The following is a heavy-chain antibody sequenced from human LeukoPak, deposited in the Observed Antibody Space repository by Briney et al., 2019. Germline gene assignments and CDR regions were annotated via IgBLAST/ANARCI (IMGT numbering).Heavy chain of an antibody. V-gene: IGHV3-21*01. J-gene: IGHJ4*02. CDR2: ISSSSDYI. CDR3: ARVMY. CDR1: GFTFSSYS. Sequence: GGSLRLSCAASGFTFSSYSMNWVRQAPGKGLEWVSAISSSSDYIFYADSVQGRFTISRDNAVNSLFLQMNSLRAEDTAVYYCARVMYWGQGTLVTVSS. D-gene: IGHD3-16*01.